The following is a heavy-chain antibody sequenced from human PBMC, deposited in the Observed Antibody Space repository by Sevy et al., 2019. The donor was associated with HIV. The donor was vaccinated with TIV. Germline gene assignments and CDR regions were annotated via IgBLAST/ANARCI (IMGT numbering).Heavy chain of an antibody. CDR1: GFTFSANW. Sequence: GGSLRLSCGASGFTFSANWMNWVRQAPGKGLEWVANIKADGSDKHYVDSVEGRFTISRDNAKNLLFLQMNSLRVEDTAVYYCAHETFGRFESWGQGTLFTVSS. CDR2: IKADGSDK. V-gene: IGHV3-7*01. J-gene: IGHJ4*02. CDR3: AHETFGRFES. D-gene: IGHD3-16*01.